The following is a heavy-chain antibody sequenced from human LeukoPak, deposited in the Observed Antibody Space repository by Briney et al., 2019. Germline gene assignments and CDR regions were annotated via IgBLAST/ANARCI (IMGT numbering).Heavy chain of an antibody. CDR3: ARIPPKNYYMDV. Sequence: SETLSLTCTVSGGSISSYYWSWIRQPPGKGLEWIGYIYYSGSTNYNPSLKSRVTISVDTSKNQFSLKLSSVTAADTAVYYCARIPPKNYYMDVWGKGTTVTVSS. J-gene: IGHJ6*03. CDR2: IYYSGST. V-gene: IGHV4-59*01. CDR1: GGSISSYY. D-gene: IGHD2-2*02.